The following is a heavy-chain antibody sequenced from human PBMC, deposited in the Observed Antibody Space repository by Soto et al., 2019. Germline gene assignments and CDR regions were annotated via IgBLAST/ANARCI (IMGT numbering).Heavy chain of an antibody. CDR2: IKEDGSEK. J-gene: IGHJ4*02. D-gene: IGHD3-3*01. V-gene: IGHV3-7*01. Sequence: EVQLVESGGGLVQPGGSLRLSCAASGFTFSSHWMSWVRQAPGKGLEWVANIKEDGSEKYYADSVKGRFTVSRDNAKNSLSLEMSSLGAEDTALYYCARVDFWSVFWGLDYWGQGTLVTVSS. CDR1: GFTFSSHW. CDR3: ARVDFWSVFWGLDY.